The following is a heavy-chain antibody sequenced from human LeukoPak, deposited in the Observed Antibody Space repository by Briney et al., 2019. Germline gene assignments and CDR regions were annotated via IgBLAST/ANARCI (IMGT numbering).Heavy chain of an antibody. D-gene: IGHD5-18*01. J-gene: IGHJ5*02. CDR2: IIPIFGTA. V-gene: IGHV1-69*13. CDR3: ARDVGENSYGQTDWFDP. Sequence: SVKVSCKASGGTFSSYAISWVRQAPGQGLEWMGGIIPIFGTANYAQKFQGRVTITADESTSTAYMELSSLRSEDTAVYYCARDVGENSYGQTDWFDPWDQGTLVTVSP. CDR1: GGTFSSYA.